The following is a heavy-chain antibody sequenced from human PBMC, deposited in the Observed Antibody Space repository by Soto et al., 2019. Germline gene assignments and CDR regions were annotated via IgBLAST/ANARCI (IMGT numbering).Heavy chain of an antibody. CDR1: GGTFTSET. CDR3: EGGEGSYNMGTFPFYYMDV. J-gene: IGHJ6*03. D-gene: IGHD3-16*01. V-gene: IGHV1-69*08. Sequence: QVQLVQSGPEVKKSGSSVKVSCKLSGGTFTSETISWVRQAPGQGLEWMGRIIPILGTGNYAQKFQGRITVYEDKSQNTRYMEMNRLTSEETGVYFWEGGEGSYNMGTFPFYYMDVWGNGTTVTVSS. CDR2: IIPILGTG.